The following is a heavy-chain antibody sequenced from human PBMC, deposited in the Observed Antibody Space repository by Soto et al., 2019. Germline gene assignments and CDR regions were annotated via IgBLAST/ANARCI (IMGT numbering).Heavy chain of an antibody. CDR3: ARGIPSPGQDWYFDL. Sequence: QVLVVQSGAEVKKPGSSVKVSCKASGGTFSNYAINWVRQAPGQGLEWMGGIIPIFGTPNYDQKFQDRVTITADESTTTAYMELSNLKSEDTAVYYCARGIPSPGQDWYFDLWGRGTLVTVSS. CDR1: GGTFSNYA. V-gene: IGHV1-69*01. D-gene: IGHD6-13*01. CDR2: IIPIFGTP. J-gene: IGHJ2*01.